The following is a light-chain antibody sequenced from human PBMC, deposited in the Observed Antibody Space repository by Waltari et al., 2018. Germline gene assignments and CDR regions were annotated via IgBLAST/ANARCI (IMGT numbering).Light chain of an antibody. V-gene: IGLV2-11*01. CDR1: NSPIGCYTY. CDR3: SSYAGSNTLL. Sequence: QAALTQPPSVSGSPGQSVTISCTGTNSPIGCYTYVSWYQQHPGKAPKLMIYDVSKRPSGVSDRFSGSKSGNTASLTISGLQAEDESDYYCSSYAGSNTLLFGGGTRLTVL. J-gene: IGLJ2*01. CDR2: DVS.